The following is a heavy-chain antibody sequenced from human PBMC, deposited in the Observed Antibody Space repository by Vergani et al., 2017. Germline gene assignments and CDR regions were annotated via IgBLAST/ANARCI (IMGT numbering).Heavy chain of an antibody. V-gene: IGHV1-18*01. CDR1: GYTFTSYG. CDR2: ISAYNGNT. J-gene: IGHJ6*02. CDR3: AREQEYSSSWYGAYYYYGMDV. Sequence: QVQLVQSGAEVKKPGASVKVSCKASGYTFTSYGISWVRQAPGQGLEWMGWISAYNGNTNYAQKLQGRVTMTTDTSTSTAYMELRSLRSDDTAVYYCAREQEYSSSWYGAYYYYGMDVWGQGTTVTVS. D-gene: IGHD6-13*01.